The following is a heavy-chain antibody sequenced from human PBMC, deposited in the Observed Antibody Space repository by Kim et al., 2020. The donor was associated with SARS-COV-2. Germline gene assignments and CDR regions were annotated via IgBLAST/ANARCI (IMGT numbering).Heavy chain of an antibody. D-gene: IGHD3-3*01. J-gene: IGHJ2*01. V-gene: IGHV4-30-2*01. CDR3: ARSLSIRFFFDL. Sequence: YYNPTLTSRVTISVARSKNQFSLKLSSVTAADTAVYYCARSLSIRFFFDLWGRGTLVTVSS.